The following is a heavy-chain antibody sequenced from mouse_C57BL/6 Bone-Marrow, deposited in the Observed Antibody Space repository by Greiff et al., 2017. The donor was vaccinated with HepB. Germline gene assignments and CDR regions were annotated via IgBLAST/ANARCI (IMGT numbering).Heavy chain of an antibody. CDR3: ARAYGRDWYFDV. CDR1: GYSITSGYY. V-gene: IGHV3-6*01. J-gene: IGHJ1*03. D-gene: IGHD1-1*01. CDR2: ISYDGSN. Sequence: EVKLQQSGPGLVKPSQSLSLTCSVTGYSITSGYYWNWIRQFPGNKLEWMGYISYDGSNNYNPSLKNRISITRDTSKNQFFLKLNSVTTEDTATYYCARAYGRDWYFDVWGTGTTVTVSS.